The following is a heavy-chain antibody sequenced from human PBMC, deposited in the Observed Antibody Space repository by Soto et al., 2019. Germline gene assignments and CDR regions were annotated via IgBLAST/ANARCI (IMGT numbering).Heavy chain of an antibody. CDR2: ISSSSSTI. V-gene: IGHV3-48*02. CDR3: ARDRGTGPENSYYGMDV. CDR1: GFTFSSYS. Sequence: EVQLVESGGGLVQPGGSLRLSCAASGFTFSSYSMNWVRQAPGKGLEWVSYISSSSSTIYYADSVKGRFTISRDNAKNSRYLQMNSLRDEDTAVYYCARDRGTGPENSYYGMDVWGQGTTVTVSS. D-gene: IGHD1-1*01. J-gene: IGHJ6*02.